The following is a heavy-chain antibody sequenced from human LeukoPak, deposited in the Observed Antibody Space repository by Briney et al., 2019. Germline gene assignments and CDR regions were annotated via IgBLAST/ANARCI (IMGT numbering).Heavy chain of an antibody. CDR2: ITWNSDNI. CDR3: AKGTWGNPFDY. Sequence: GGSLRLSCAASGFTFDDYTMHWVRQAPGKGLEWVSGITWNSDNIDYADSVKGRFTISRDNAKNSLYLQMNSLRAEGTALYYCAKGTWGNPFDYWGQGTLVTVSS. CDR1: GFTFDDYT. J-gene: IGHJ4*02. V-gene: IGHV3-9*01. D-gene: IGHD7-27*01.